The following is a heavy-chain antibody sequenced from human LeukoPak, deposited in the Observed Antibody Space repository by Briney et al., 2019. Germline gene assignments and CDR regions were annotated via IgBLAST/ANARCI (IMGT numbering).Heavy chain of an antibody. J-gene: IGHJ4*02. CDR2: IKQDGSEK. Sequence: PGGALRLSCAASGFTFSSYWMSWVRQAPGKGLEWVANIKQDGSEKYYVDSVKGRFTISRDNAKNSLYLQMNSLRAEDTAVYYCARGGATTVTTSYYFDYWGQGTLVTVSS. CDR3: ARGGATTVTTSYYFDY. CDR1: GFTFSSYW. V-gene: IGHV3-7*01. D-gene: IGHD4-17*01.